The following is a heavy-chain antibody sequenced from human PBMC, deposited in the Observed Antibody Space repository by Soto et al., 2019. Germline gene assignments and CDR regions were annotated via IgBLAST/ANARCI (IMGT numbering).Heavy chain of an antibody. J-gene: IGHJ4*02. Sequence: SETLSLTCAVYGGSFSGYYWSWIRQPPGKGLEWIGEIYHSGSTNYNPSLKSRVTISVDTSKNQFSLKLSSVTAADTAVYYCARDQEAGYCSGGSCYYYWGQGTLVTVSS. D-gene: IGHD2-15*01. CDR3: ARDQEAGYCSGGSCYYY. CDR2: IYHSGST. CDR1: GGSFSGYY. V-gene: IGHV4-34*01.